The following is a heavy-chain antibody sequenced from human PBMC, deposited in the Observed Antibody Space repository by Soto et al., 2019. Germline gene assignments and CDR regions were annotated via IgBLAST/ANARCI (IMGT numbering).Heavy chain of an antibody. CDR1: GLTFSSYA. D-gene: IGHD3-10*01. CDR2: ISGSGGST. J-gene: IGHJ4*02. CDR3: AKDGPWFGELRGDY. V-gene: IGHV3-23*01. Sequence: PGGALRLSCAASGLTFSSYAMSWVRQAPGKGLEWVSAISGSGGSTYYADSVKGRFTISRDNSKNTLYLQMNSLRAEDTAVYYCAKDGPWFGELRGDYWGQGTLVTVSS.